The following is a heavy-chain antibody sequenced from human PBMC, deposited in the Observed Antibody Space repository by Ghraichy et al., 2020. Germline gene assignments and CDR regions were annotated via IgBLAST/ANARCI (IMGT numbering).Heavy chain of an antibody. D-gene: IGHD3-3*01. CDR3: ARLGYDFWSGYYPNWFDP. Sequence: SETLSLTCTVSGGSISSSSYYWGWIRQPPGKGLEWIGSIYYSGSTYYNPSLKSRVTISVDTSKNQFSLKLSSVTAADTAVYYCARLGYDFWSGYYPNWFDPWGQGTLVTVSS. CDR2: IYYSGST. J-gene: IGHJ5*02. CDR1: GGSISSSSYY. V-gene: IGHV4-39*01.